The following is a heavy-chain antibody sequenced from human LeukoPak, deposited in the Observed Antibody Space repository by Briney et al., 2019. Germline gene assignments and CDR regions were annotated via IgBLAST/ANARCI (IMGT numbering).Heavy chain of an antibody. D-gene: IGHD3-10*01. CDR2: ISWDGGST. Sequence: GGSLRLSCAASGFTFDDYAMHWVRQAPGKGLEWVSLISWDGGSTYYADSVKGRFTISRDNSKNSLYLQMNSLRAEDTALYYCVKADYYGSGSYYMDYWGKGPLVTVSS. J-gene: IGHJ4*02. CDR3: VKADYYGSGSYYMDY. CDR1: GFTFDDYA. V-gene: IGHV3-43D*03.